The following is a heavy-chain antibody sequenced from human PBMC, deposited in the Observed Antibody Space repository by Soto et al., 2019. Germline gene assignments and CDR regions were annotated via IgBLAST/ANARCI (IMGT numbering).Heavy chain of an antibody. CDR2: IIPILGIA. V-gene: IGHV1-69*02. CDR1: GGTFSSYT. Sequence: ASVKVSCKASGGTFSSYTISWVRQAPGQGLEWMGRIIPILGIANYAQKFQGRVTITADKSTSTAYMELSSLRSEDTAVYYCAGSTSLHYNWFDPWGQGTLVTVSS. J-gene: IGHJ5*02. D-gene: IGHD2-2*01. CDR3: AGSTSLHYNWFDP.